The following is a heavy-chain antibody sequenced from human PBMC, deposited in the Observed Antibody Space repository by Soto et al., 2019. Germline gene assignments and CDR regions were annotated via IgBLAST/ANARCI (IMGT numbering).Heavy chain of an antibody. J-gene: IGHJ3*02. D-gene: IGHD1-26*01. CDR2: SGNKANSDTT. CDR1: GSTLSDHY. Sequence: GGSLRLSCAASGSTLSDHYVDWVRHAPGKGLEWVGRSGNKANSDTTEYGSSVKGRFTISRDDSKNSMYLQMNSLKTEDTAVYYCTRGYSGIDIYAFDIWGQGTLVTVSS. V-gene: IGHV3-72*01. CDR3: TRGYSGIDIYAFDI.